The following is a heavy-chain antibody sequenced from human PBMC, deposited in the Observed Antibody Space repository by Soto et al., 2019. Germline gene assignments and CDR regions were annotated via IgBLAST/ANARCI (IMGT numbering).Heavy chain of an antibody. V-gene: IGHV4-39*07. Sequence: SETLSLTCTVSGGSISSSSYYWGWIRQPPGKGLEWIGSIYYSGSTYYNPSLKSRVTISVDTSKNQFSLKLSSVTAADTAVYYCARGEDNCFDPWGQGTLVTVSS. CDR3: ARGEDNCFDP. CDR1: GGSISSSSYY. J-gene: IGHJ5*02. CDR2: IYYSGST.